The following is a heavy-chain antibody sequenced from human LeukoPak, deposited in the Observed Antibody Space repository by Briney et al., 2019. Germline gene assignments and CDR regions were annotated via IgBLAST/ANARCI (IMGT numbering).Heavy chain of an antibody. CDR3: AREGYYGSGSYYPY. Sequence: GASVKVSCKASGYTFTGYYMHGVRQAPGQGLEWMGWINPNSGGTDYAQKFQGRVTMTRDTSISTTYMELSRLRSDDTAVYCCAREGYYGSGSYYPYWGQGTLVTVSS. J-gene: IGHJ4*02. V-gene: IGHV1-2*02. CDR1: GYTFTGYY. D-gene: IGHD3-10*01. CDR2: INPNSGGT.